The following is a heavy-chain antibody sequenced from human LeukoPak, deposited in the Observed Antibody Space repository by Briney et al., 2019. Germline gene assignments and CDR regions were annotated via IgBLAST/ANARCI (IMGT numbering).Heavy chain of an antibody. V-gene: IGHV3-49*04. Sequence: GGSLRLSCTASGFTFGDYAMSWVRQAPGKGLEWVGFIIMKAYGGTTEYAASVKGRFTISRDDSKSIAYLQMNSLKTEDTAVYYCVRRPPPGYCSSTSCHYWYFDLWGRGTLVTVSS. CDR3: VRRPPPGYCSSTSCHYWYFDL. D-gene: IGHD2-2*01. J-gene: IGHJ2*01. CDR2: IIMKAYGGTT. CDR1: GFTFGDYA.